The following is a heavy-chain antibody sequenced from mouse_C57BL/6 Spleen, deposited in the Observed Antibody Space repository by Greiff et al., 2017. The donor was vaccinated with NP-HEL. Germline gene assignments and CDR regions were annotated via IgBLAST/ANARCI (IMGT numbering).Heavy chain of an antibody. CDR2: IYPGSGST. CDR1: GYTFTSYW. CDR3: ASSYYDYDGAFDY. D-gene: IGHD2-4*01. V-gene: IGHV1-55*01. J-gene: IGHJ2*01. Sequence: VQLQQPGAELVKPGASVKMSCKASGYTFTSYWITWVKQRPGQGLEWIGDIYPGSGSTNYNEKFKSKATLTVDTSSSTAYMQLSSLTSEDSAVYYCASSYYDYDGAFDYWGQGTTLTVSS.